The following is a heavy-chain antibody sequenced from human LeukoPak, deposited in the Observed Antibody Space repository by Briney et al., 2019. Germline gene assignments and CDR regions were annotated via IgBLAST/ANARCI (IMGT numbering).Heavy chain of an antibody. CDR1: GFTFSGYE. V-gene: IGHV3-48*03. D-gene: IGHD3-10*01. CDR3: AKGVRGVIRDAFDI. J-gene: IGHJ3*02. Sequence: GGSLRLSCAASGFTFSGYEMNWVRQAPGKGLEWVSYISTSGNTIHYADSVKGRFTISRDNSKNTLYLQMNSLRAEDTAVYYCAKGVRGVIRDAFDIWGQGTMVTVSS. CDR2: ISTSGNTI.